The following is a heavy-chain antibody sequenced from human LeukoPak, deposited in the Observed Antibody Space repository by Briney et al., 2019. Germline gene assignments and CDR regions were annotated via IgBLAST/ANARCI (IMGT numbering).Heavy chain of an antibody. V-gene: IGHV4-61*01. CDR1: GGSISSGSYY. Sequence: PSETLSLTCTVSGGSISSGSYYWSWIRQPPGKGLEWIGYIYYSGSTNYNPSLKSRVTISVDTSKNQFSLKLSSVTAADTAVYYCASNGSGSRNDAFDIWGQGTMVTVSS. D-gene: IGHD3-10*01. CDR3: ASNGSGSRNDAFDI. J-gene: IGHJ3*02. CDR2: IYYSGST.